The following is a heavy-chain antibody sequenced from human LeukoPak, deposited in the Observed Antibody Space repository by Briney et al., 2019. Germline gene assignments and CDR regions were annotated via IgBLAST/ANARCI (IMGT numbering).Heavy chain of an antibody. CDR1: GGTFSSYA. D-gene: IGHD2-15*01. Sequence: SVKVSCKASGGTFSSYAISWARQAPGQGLEWMGGIIPIFGTANYAQKFQGRVTITADESTSTAYMELSSLRSEDTAVYYCAREFPYCSGGSCYSGWFDPWGQGTLVTVSS. CDR3: AREFPYCSGGSCYSGWFDP. CDR2: IIPIFGTA. V-gene: IGHV1-69*13. J-gene: IGHJ5*02.